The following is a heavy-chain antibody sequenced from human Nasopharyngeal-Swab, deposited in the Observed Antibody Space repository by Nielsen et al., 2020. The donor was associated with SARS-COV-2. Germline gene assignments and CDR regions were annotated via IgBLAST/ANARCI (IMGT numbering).Heavy chain of an antibody. CDR3: ARDRGFWSGFFDY. Sequence: GESLKISCAASGFTFSSYWMSWVRQAPGKGLEWVANIKQDGSEKYYVDSVKGRFTISRDNAKNSLYLQMNSLRAEDTAVYYCARDRGFWSGFFDYWGQGTLVTVSP. J-gene: IGHJ4*02. CDR2: IKQDGSEK. D-gene: IGHD3-3*01. V-gene: IGHV3-7*01. CDR1: GFTFSSYW.